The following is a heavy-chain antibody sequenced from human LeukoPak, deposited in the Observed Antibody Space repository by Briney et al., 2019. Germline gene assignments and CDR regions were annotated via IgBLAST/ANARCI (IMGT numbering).Heavy chain of an antibody. Sequence: ASVKVSCKASGYTFTGYYIHWVRQAPGQGLEWMGWINPNSGGTNYAQKFQGRVTMTRDTSISTAYMELSRLRSDDTAVYYCARGGDIVVVPPGYWGQGALVTVSS. CDR1: GYTFTGYY. CDR2: INPNSGGT. V-gene: IGHV1-2*02. CDR3: ARGGDIVVVPPGY. J-gene: IGHJ4*02. D-gene: IGHD2-2*01.